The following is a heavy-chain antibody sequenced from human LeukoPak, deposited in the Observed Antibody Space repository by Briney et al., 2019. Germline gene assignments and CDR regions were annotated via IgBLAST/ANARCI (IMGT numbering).Heavy chain of an antibody. CDR1: GGSISSGSYY. D-gene: IGHD3-9*01. V-gene: IGHV4-39*01. CDR2: IYYSGST. CDR3: ARHLTPYYFDY. J-gene: IGHJ4*02. Sequence: SETLSLTCTVSGGSISSGSYYWGWIRQPPGKGLEWIGSIYYSGSTYYNPSLKSRVTISVDTSKNQFSLKLSSVTAADTAVYYCARHLTPYYFDYWGQGTLVTVSS.